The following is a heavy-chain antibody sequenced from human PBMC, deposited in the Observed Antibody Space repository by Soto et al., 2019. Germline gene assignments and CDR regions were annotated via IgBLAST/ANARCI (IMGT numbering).Heavy chain of an antibody. CDR2: IYYSGTS. D-gene: IGHD2-2*01. CDR1: GGSISDDTYY. CDR3: ARLHCDSPNCVPLDP. J-gene: IGHJ5*02. V-gene: IGHV4-39*01. Sequence: QLQLQESGPGLVKPSETLSLTCTVSGGSISDDTYYWGWIRQPPGKGLEWIGSIYYSGTSSYNPSLKRLVTMSVDTSKKQLSLRLSSVTAADTAVYYCARLHCDSPNCVPLDPWGQGTLVIVSS.